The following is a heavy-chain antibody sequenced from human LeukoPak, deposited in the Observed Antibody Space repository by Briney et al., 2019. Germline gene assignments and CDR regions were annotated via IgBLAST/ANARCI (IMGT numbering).Heavy chain of an antibody. CDR3: ARRGSYYDSVGYDYFDY. J-gene: IGHJ4*02. Sequence: PSETLSLTCTVSGGSISSYHWSWIRQPPGKGLEWIGYIYYSGSTNYNPSLKSRVTISVDTSKNQFSLKLSSVTAADTAVYYCARRGSYYDSVGYDYFDYWGQGTLVTVSS. CDR2: IYYSGST. CDR1: GGSISSYH. D-gene: IGHD3-22*01. V-gene: IGHV4-59*08.